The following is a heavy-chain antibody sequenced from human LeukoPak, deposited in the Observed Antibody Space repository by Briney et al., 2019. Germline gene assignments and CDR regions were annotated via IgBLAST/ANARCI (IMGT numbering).Heavy chain of an antibody. CDR3: ARDGGSHGAYPPR. CDR2: IGSGSGGTT. J-gene: IGHJ4*02. CDR1: GXTVSSNY. V-gene: IGHV3-23*01. Sequence: GGSLRLSCAASGXTVSSNYLRWVRQAPGKGLEWVSAIGSGSGGTTIYADSVKGRFTISRDNAKNSLFLRMDSLRDDDTAVYYCARDGGSHGAYPPRWGQGTVVTVS. D-gene: IGHD4-17*01.